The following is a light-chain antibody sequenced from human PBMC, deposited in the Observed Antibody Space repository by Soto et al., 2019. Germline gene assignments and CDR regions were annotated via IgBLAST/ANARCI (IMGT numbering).Light chain of an antibody. J-gene: IGLJ1*01. V-gene: IGLV2-11*01. CDR2: DVS. CDR3: CSYAGSYIFYV. Sequence: QSALTQPRSVSGSPGQSVTISCTGTSSDVGTYNYVSWYQQHPGKAPKVMIYDVSKRPSGVPDRFSGSKSGNTASLTISGLQVDDEADYYCCSYAGSYIFYVFGTGTKLTVL. CDR1: SSDVGTYNY.